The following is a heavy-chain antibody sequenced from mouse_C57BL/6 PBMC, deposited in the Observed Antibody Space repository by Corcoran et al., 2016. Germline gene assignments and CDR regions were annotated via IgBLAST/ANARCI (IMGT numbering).Heavy chain of an antibody. Sequence: QIQLVQSGPELKKPGETVKISCKASGYTFTTYGMSWVKQAPGKGLKWMGWINTYSGVPTYADDFKGRFAFSLETSASTAYLQINNLKNEDTATYFCARGESDYWGQGTSVTVSS. J-gene: IGHJ4*01. CDR3: ARGESDY. CDR2: INTYSGVP. CDR1: GYTFTTYG. V-gene: IGHV9-3*01.